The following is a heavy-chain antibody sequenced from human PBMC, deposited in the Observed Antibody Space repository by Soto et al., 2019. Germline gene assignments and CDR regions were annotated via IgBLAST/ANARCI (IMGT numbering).Heavy chain of an antibody. J-gene: IGHJ6*02. D-gene: IGHD2-2*01. V-gene: IGHV3-30-3*01. CDR1: GFTFSSYA. Sequence: GSLRLSCAASGFTFSSYAMHWVRQAPGKGLEWVAVISYDGSNKYYADSVKGRFTISRDNSKNTLYLQMNSLRAEDTAVYYCARDLGDIVVVPGSYYYYGMDVWGQGTTVTVSS. CDR2: ISYDGSNK. CDR3: ARDLGDIVVVPGSYYYYGMDV.